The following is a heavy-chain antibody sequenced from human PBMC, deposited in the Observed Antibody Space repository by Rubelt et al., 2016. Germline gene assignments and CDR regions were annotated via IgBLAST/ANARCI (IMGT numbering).Heavy chain of an antibody. D-gene: IGHD1-7*01. J-gene: IGHJ4*02. CDR1: GFTFSSYA. CDR3: AKLKWVELPYY. CDR2: ISGSGGST. V-gene: IGHV3-23*04. Sequence: VQLVESGGGVVQPGRSLRLSCAASGFTFSSYAMSWVRQAPGKGLEWVSAISGSGGSTYYADSLKGRFTISRDNSKNTLYLQMNSLRAEDTAGYYCAKLKWVELPYYWGQGTLVTVSS.